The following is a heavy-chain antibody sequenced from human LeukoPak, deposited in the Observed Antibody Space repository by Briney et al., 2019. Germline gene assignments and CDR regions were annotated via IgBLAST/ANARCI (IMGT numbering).Heavy chain of an antibody. CDR2: IIPIFGTA. J-gene: IGHJ5*02. CDR3: ARDLGYCSGGSCYARGSWFDP. CDR1: GGTFSSCA. D-gene: IGHD2-15*01. Sequence: SVKVSCKASGGTFSSCAISWVRQAPGQGLEWMGGIIPIFGTANYAQKFQGRVTIAADESTSTAYMELSSLRSEDTAVYYCARDLGYCSGGSCYARGSWFDPWGQGTLVTVSS. V-gene: IGHV1-69*13.